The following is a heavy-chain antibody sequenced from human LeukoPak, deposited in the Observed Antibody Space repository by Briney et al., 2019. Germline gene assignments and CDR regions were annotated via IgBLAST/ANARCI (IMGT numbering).Heavy chain of an antibody. CDR1: GGSISSSSAY. V-gene: IGHV4-39*01. CDR2: IYYSKNT. Sequence: SETLSLTCTVSGGSISSSSAYWGWIRQPSGKGLEWIGSIYYSKNTYYNPSLKSRVTISADTSKNQFSLTLGSVSATDTAVYYCVSPRGFSYGYFDYWGQGTLVTVSS. J-gene: IGHJ4*02. D-gene: IGHD5-18*01. CDR3: VSPRGFSYGYFDY.